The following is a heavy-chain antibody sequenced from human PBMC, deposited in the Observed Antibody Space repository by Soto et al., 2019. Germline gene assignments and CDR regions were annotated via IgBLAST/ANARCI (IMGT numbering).Heavy chain of an antibody. J-gene: IGHJ4*02. V-gene: IGHV1-69*02. D-gene: IGHD3-16*01. Sequence: GASVKVSCKASGGTFSSYTISWVRQAPGQGLEWMGRIIPILGIANYAQKFQGRVTMTADTSTDTAYMELSSLRSEDTAVYYCATGRDLGELFGDYWGQGTLVTVSS. CDR2: IIPILGIA. CDR3: ATGRDLGELFGDY. CDR1: GGTFSSYT.